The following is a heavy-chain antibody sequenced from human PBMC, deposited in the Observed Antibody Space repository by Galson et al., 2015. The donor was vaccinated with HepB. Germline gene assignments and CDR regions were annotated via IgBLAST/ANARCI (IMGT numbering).Heavy chain of an antibody. J-gene: IGHJ6*02. CDR1: GYTLTELS. CDR2: FDPEDGET. CDR3: ATKRITIFGVVTPGGMDV. Sequence: SVKVSCKVSGYTLTELSMHWVRQAPGKGLEWMGGFDPEDGETIYAQRFQGRVTMTEDTSTDTAYMELSSLRSEDTAVYYCATKRITIFGVVTPGGMDVWGQGPTVTVSS. D-gene: IGHD3-3*01. V-gene: IGHV1-24*01.